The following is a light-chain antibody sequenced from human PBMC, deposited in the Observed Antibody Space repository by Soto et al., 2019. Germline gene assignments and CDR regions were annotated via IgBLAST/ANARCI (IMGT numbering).Light chain of an antibody. J-gene: IGKJ4*01. CDR1: QNVINS. Sequence: EILMTQSPATVSVSPGERATLSCRASQNVINSVAWYQQKPGQAPRLLIYGASSRATGTPARISGSGSGTELSLTISSAQSDDFAVYYCQHYHTWPLAFGGGTKVEIK. CDR3: QHYHTWPLA. V-gene: IGKV3-15*01. CDR2: GAS.